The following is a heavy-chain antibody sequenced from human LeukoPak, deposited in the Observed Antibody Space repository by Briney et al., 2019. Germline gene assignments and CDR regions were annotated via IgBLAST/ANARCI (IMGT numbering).Heavy chain of an antibody. Sequence: GGSLRLSCAASGFTFSSYAMSWVRQAPGKGLEWVSAISGSGDSTYYADSVKGRFTISRDNSKNTLYLQMNSLRAEDTAVYYCAKVFYGDYAGFDYWGQGTLVTVSS. CDR3: AKVFYGDYAGFDY. J-gene: IGHJ4*02. V-gene: IGHV3-23*01. D-gene: IGHD4-17*01. CDR1: GFTFSSYA. CDR2: ISGSGDST.